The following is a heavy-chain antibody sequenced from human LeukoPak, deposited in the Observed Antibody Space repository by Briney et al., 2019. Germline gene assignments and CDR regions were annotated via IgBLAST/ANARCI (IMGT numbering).Heavy chain of an antibody. CDR2: ISYDGSDK. CDR1: GFTFSSYG. D-gene: IGHD1-26*01. CDR3: GSGTSLYYFDG. V-gene: IGHV3-30*03. Sequence: WRSLRLSCAASGFTFSSYGMHWVRQAPGKGLEWVAVISYDGSDKYYADSVKGRFTISRDNSKNTLFLQMNSLRAEDTAVYYCGSGTSLYYFDGGGQ. J-gene: IGHJ4*01.